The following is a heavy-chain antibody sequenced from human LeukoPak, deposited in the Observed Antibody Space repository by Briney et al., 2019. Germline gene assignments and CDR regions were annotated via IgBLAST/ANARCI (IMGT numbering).Heavy chain of an antibody. CDR2: ISGSGGST. Sequence: PGGSLRLSCAASGFTFSSYAMSWVRHAPGKGLGWVSAISGSGGSTYYADSVKGRFTISRDNSKNTLYLQMNSLRAEDTAVYYCAKDRGRYSGYDYADYWGQGTLVTVSS. V-gene: IGHV3-23*01. D-gene: IGHD5-12*01. CDR3: AKDRGRYSGYDYADY. J-gene: IGHJ4*02. CDR1: GFTFSSYA.